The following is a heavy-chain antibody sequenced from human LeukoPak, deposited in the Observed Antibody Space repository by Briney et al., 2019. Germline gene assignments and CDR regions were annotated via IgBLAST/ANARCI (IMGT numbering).Heavy chain of an antibody. D-gene: IGHD3-22*01. CDR1: GFTVSSNY. CDR2: IYSDGST. Sequence: GGSLRLSCAASGFTVSSNYMTWVRQPPGKGPEWVSVIYSDGSTYYADSVKGRFTMSRDNSKNTLYLQMNSLRAEDTAVYYCAKIVVITGSDYFDYWGQGTLVTVSS. CDR3: AKIVVITGSDYFDY. J-gene: IGHJ4*02. V-gene: IGHV3-53*01.